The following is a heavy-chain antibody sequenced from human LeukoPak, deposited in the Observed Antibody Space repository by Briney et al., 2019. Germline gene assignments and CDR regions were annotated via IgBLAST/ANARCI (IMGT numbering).Heavy chain of an antibody. D-gene: IGHD1-26*01. Sequence: GGSLRLSCAASGFTVSTNYMSWVRQAPGKGLEWVSVIYSDGSTYYADSVQGRFTISRDNSKNTLYLQMNSLRAEDTAVYYCAREGGIVGATPVYWGQGTLVTVSS. J-gene: IGHJ4*02. CDR1: GFTVSTNY. CDR3: AREGGIVGATPVY. CDR2: IYSDGST. V-gene: IGHV3-66*01.